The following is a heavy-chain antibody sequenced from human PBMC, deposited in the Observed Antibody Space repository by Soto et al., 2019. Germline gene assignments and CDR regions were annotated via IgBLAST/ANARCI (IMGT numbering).Heavy chain of an antibody. CDR2: IYYSGST. J-gene: IGHJ3*02. CDR1: DGSISSSSYY. V-gene: IGHV4-39*01. D-gene: IGHD2-8*01. CDR3: ARRGYYAISAFDI. Sequence: TLVLLSHTRTVSDGSISSSSYYWGRIRQPPGKGLEWIGSIYYSGSTYYNPSLKSRVTISVDTSKNQFSLKLSSVTAADTAVYYCARRGYYAISAFDIWGQGTMVTVSS.